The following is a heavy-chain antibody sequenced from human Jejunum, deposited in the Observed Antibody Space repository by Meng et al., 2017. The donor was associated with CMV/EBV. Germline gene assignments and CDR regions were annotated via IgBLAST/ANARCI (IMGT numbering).Heavy chain of an antibody. CDR1: GFTFSHYE. D-gene: IGHD5-12*01. CDR3: ARGKVAMGFDH. Sequence: GFTFSHYEINWVRQAPGKGLEWVSFVTSSGGPQYHADSVRGRFSISRDNAKNSVYLQMDGLRVEDTAIYYCARGKVAMGFDHWGQGTLVTVSS. CDR2: VTSSGGPQ. V-gene: IGHV3-48*03. J-gene: IGHJ5*02.